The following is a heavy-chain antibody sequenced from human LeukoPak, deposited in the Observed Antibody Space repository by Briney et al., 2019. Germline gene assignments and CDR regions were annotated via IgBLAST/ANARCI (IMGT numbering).Heavy chain of an antibody. CDR2: IDWDDDK. J-gene: IGHJ6*03. CDR1: GFSLSTSGMC. V-gene: IGHV2-70*11. CDR3: ARILRGRPQVWFRELGSYYYYMDV. D-gene: IGHD3-10*01. Sequence: SGPALVKPTQTLTLTCTFSGFSLSTSGMCVSWIRQPPGKALEWLARIDWDDDKYYSTSLKTRLTISKDTSKNQVVLTMTNIDPVDTATYYCARILRGRPQVWFRELGSYYYYMDVWGKGTTVTVSS.